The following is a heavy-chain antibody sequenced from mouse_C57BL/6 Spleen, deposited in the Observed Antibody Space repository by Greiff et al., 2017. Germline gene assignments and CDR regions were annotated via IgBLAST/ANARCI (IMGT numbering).Heavy chain of an antibody. CDR3: ARAYDGYYVGAMDF. Sequence: QVQLQQPGAVLVRPGTSVKLSCKASGYTFTSYWMHWVKQRPGQGLEWIGVIDPSDSYTNYNQKFKGKATLTVETSSSTAYMQLSSLTSEDSAVYYCARAYDGYYVGAMDFWGTGTSGTVSS. V-gene: IGHV1-59*01. D-gene: IGHD2-3*01. CDR2: IDPSDSYT. CDR1: GYTFTSYW. J-gene: IGHJ4*01.